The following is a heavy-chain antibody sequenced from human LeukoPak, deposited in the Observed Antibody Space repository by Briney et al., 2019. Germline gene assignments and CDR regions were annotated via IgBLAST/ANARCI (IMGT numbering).Heavy chain of an antibody. Sequence: GEPLKISCKGSGYSFTSYWIGWVRPVPGKGLEWMGIIYPGDSDTRYSPSFQGQVTISADKSISTAYLQWSSLKASDTAMYYCARAYYDILTGSLSYFDYWGQGTLVTVSS. D-gene: IGHD3-9*01. CDR3: ARAYYDILTGSLSYFDY. CDR2: IYPGDSDT. CDR1: GYSFTSYW. V-gene: IGHV5-51*01. J-gene: IGHJ4*02.